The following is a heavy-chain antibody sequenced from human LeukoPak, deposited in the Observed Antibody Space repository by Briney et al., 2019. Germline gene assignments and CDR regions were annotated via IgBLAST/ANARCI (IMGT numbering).Heavy chain of an antibody. CDR3: ARTTMVRGTYYMDV. CDR2: IYYSGYT. CDR1: GGSISSYY. V-gene: IGHV4-59*01. Sequence: PSETLSLTCTVSGGSISSYYWSWIRQPPGKGLEWIGCIYYSGYTIYKSSLKSRVTISVDTSKNQFSLKLSSVTAADTAVYYCARTTMVRGTYYMDVWGKGTTVTVSS. J-gene: IGHJ6*03. D-gene: IGHD3-10*01.